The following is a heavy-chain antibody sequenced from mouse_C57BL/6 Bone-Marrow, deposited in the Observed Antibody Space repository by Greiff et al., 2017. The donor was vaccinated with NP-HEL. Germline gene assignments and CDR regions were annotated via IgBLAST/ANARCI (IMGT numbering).Heavy chain of an antibody. CDR1: GYSFTGYY. CDR3: ARDGYYAWFAY. CDR2: INPSTGGT. Sequence: EVKLVESGPELVKPGASVKISCKASGYSFTGYYMNWVKQSPEKSLEWIGEINPSTGGTTYNQKFKAKATLTVDKSSSTAYMQLKSLTSEDSAVYYCARDGYYAWFAYWGQGTLVTVSA. J-gene: IGHJ3*01. D-gene: IGHD2-3*01. V-gene: IGHV1-42*01.